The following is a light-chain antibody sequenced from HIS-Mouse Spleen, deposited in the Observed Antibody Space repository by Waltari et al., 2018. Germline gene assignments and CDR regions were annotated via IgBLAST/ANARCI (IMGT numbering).Light chain of an antibody. CDR2: DVS. CDR3: SSYTSSSFNVV. Sequence: QSALTQPASVSGSPGQSITLSCTGTSSDVGGYNYVSWYQQHPGKAPKLMFYDVSNRPSGCSNRFSGSKAGNTASLTISGLQAEDEADYYCSSYTSSSFNVVFGGGTKLTVL. V-gene: IGLV2-14*03. CDR1: SSDVGGYNY. J-gene: IGLJ2*01.